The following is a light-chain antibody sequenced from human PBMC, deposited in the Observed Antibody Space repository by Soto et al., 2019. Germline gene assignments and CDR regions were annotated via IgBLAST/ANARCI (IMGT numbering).Light chain of an antibody. CDR2: AAS. V-gene: IGKV3-15*01. J-gene: IGKJ5*01. CDR3: QQYYDWPIT. Sequence: IIMTQSPATLSVSPGERATLSYRASESVSSNLAWYQQKPGQAPRLLIYAASTRAAGIPARFSGSGSGTDFTLTISSLQSEDFAIYYCQQYYDWPITLGQGTRLEI. CDR1: ESVSSN.